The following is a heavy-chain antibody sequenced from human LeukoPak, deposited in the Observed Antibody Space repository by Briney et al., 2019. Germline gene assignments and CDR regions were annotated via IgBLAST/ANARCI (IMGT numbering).Heavy chain of an antibody. CDR1: GFTFSNYW. V-gene: IGHV3-48*04. Sequence: GGSLRLSCAASGFTFSNYWMNWLRQAPGKGLEWVSYISSSGSTIYYADSVKGRFTISRDNAKNSLYLQMNSLRAEDTAVYYCARANRAWSSFDYWGQGTLVTVSS. D-gene: IGHD2-8*02. J-gene: IGHJ4*02. CDR2: ISSSGSTI. CDR3: ARANRAWSSFDY.